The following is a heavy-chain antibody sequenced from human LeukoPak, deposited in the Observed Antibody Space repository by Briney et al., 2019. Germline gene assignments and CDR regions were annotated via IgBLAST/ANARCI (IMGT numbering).Heavy chain of an antibody. J-gene: IGHJ3*02. CDR2: TNPNSGGT. CDR1: GYTFTGYY. V-gene: IGHV1-2*02. Sequence: ASVKVSCKASGYTFTGYYIHWVRQAPGQGLEWMGWTNPNSGGTNYAQKFQGRVTMTRDTSISTAYMELSRLRSDDTAVYYCARDWGHSDAFDIWGQGTMVTVSS. D-gene: IGHD3-16*01. CDR3: ARDWGHSDAFDI.